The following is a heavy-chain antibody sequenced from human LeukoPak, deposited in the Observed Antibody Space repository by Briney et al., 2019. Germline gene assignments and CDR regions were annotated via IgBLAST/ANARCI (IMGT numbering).Heavy chain of an antibody. Sequence: SETLSLTCSVSGGSISSYYWNWIRQPAGKGLEWIGHIYTSGSTNYNSSLKSRVTMSVDTSKNQFSVKLNSVIAADTAMYYCARGVYLGNGYYFDYWGQGTLVTVSS. V-gene: IGHV4-4*07. CDR3: ARGVYLGNGYYFDY. CDR2: IYTSGST. D-gene: IGHD2-8*01. J-gene: IGHJ4*02. CDR1: GGSISSYY.